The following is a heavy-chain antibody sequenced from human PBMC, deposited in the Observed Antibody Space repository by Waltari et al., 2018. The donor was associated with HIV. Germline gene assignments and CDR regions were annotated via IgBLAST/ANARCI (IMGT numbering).Heavy chain of an antibody. CDR1: GGSLSSYA. D-gene: IGHD3-16*02. Sequence: QVQLVQSGAEAKKPGSSVEVSCKASGGSLSSYALNWLRQAPGHGLEWMGVVTLLFRRTNYAQQFPGTLSIGAGLPRRPAYLELGDLRPEEPGTYVWSRDLARRRTGKGGSSRLASVGYWGQRTRLTVSS. J-gene: IGHJ4*01. V-gene: IGHV1-69*01. CDR2: VTLLFRRT. CDR3: SRDLARRRTGKGGSSRLASVGY.